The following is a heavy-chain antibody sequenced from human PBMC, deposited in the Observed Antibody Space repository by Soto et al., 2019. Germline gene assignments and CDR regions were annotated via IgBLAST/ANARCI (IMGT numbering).Heavy chain of an antibody. CDR2: ISGSGGST. Sequence: GGSLRLSCAASGFTFSSYAMSWVRQAPGKGLEWVSAISGSGGSTYYADSVKGRFTISRDDSKNTLYLQMNSLRAEDTAVYYCAKDIEVGATTHHYYYYYGMDVWGQGTTVTVSS. CDR1: GFTFSSYA. J-gene: IGHJ6*02. V-gene: IGHV3-23*01. D-gene: IGHD1-26*01. CDR3: AKDIEVGATTHHYYYYYGMDV.